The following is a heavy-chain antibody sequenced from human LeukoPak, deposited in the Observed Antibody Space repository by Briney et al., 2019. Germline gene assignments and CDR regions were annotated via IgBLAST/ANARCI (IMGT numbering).Heavy chain of an antibody. CDR1: GLTFTSYA. V-gene: IGHV3-23*01. CDR2: INGGGGTS. Sequence: GGSLRLSCAASGLTFTSYAMSWVRKPPGKGLEWVSAINGGGGTSFYADSVKGRFTISRDNSKNTLYLQMSSLRAEDTAIYYCAKVRDSSGWGTLFGYWGQGALVTVSS. J-gene: IGHJ4*02. D-gene: IGHD6-19*01. CDR3: AKVRDSSGWGTLFGY.